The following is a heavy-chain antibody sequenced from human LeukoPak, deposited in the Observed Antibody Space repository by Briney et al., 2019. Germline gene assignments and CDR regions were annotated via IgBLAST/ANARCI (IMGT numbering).Heavy chain of an antibody. CDR2: INPNSGGT. V-gene: IGHV1-2*02. CDR3: ARGAGISGYSYDY. J-gene: IGHJ4*02. CDR1: GYTFTGYY. D-gene: IGHD5-18*01. Sequence: ASVKASCKASGYTFTGYYMHWVRQAPGQGLEWMGWINPNSGGTNYAQKFQGRVTMTRDTSISTAYMELSRLRSDDTAVYYCARGAGISGYSYDYWGQGTLVTVSS.